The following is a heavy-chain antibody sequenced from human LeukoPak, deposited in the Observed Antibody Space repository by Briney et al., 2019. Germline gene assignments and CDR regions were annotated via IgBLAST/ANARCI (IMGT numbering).Heavy chain of an antibody. Sequence: PGGSLRLSCAASGFTFSSYAMHWVRQAPGKGLEWVAVIPYDGSNKYYADSVKGRFTISRDNSKNTLYLQMNSLRAEDTAVYYCARSRSSTSCITGWGQGTLVTVSS. CDR1: GFTFSSYA. D-gene: IGHD2-2*01. V-gene: IGHV3-30-3*01. CDR3: ARSRSSTSCITG. CDR2: IPYDGSNK. J-gene: IGHJ4*02.